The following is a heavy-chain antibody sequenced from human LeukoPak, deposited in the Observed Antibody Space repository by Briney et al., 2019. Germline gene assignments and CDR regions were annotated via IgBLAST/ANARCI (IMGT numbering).Heavy chain of an antibody. J-gene: IGHJ5*02. Sequence: SETPSLTRTVSGGSISSYYWSWIRQPPGKGLEWIGYIYYSGSTNYNPSLRSRVTISVDTSKNQFSLKLSSVTAADTAVYYCARTRGYCSSTSCYDNWFDPWGQGTLVTVSS. CDR3: ARTRGYCSSTSCYDNWFDP. D-gene: IGHD2-2*01. CDR1: GGSISSYY. CDR2: IYYSGST. V-gene: IGHV4-59*01.